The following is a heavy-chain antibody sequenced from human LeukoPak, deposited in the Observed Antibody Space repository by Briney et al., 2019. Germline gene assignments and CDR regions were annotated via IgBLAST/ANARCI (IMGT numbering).Heavy chain of an antibody. Sequence: PSQTLSLTCTVSGGSISSSSYYWGWIRQPPGKGLEWIGSIYYSGNTYYNPSLKGRVTISVDTSKNQFPLKLSSVTAADTAVYYCARTSSGWYFDYWGQGTLVTVSS. CDR3: ARTSSGWYFDY. V-gene: IGHV4-39*06. CDR2: IYYSGNT. CDR1: GGSISSSSYY. J-gene: IGHJ4*02. D-gene: IGHD6-19*01.